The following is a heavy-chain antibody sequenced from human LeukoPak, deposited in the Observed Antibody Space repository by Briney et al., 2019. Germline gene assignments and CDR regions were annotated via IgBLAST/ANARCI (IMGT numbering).Heavy chain of an antibody. V-gene: IGHV4-59*01. Sequence: SETLSLTCSVSGDSISGYYWSWIRQPPGKGLEWIAYIHNSGNSNYNPSLKSRVTISADTSKNQFSLKLSSVTAADTAVYYCARGVVGYDILTGYPDLDYWGQGTLVTVSS. CDR1: GDSISGYY. J-gene: IGHJ4*02. D-gene: IGHD3-9*01. CDR2: IHNSGNS. CDR3: ARGVVGYDILTGYPDLDY.